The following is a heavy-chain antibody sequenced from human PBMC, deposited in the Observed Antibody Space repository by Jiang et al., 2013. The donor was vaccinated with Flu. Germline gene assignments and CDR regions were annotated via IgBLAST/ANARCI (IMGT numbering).Heavy chain of an antibody. CDR3: ARSSYWGFDY. CDR2: MNPNSGNT. V-gene: IGHV1-8*01. J-gene: IGHJ4*02. CDR1: GYTFTSYD. Sequence: GAEVKKPGASVKVSRKASGYTFTSYDLSWVRQATGQGLEWMGWMNPNSGNTGYAQKFQGRVTVTRNTPISTAYMELSSLTSEDTGIYYCARSSYWGFDYWGQGTLVTVSS. D-gene: IGHD7-27*01.